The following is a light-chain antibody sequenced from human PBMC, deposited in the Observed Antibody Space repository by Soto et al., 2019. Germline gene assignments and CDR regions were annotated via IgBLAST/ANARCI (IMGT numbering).Light chain of an antibody. J-gene: IGLJ3*02. V-gene: IGLV2-14*03. Sequence: QSALTQPASMSGSPGQSITISCTGASNDFSVYNYVSWFQQHPGEVPKLILYDVSNRPSGVSNRFSGSKSGNTASLTISGLQAEDEGDYYCASHTRSNTWVFGGGTKLTVL. CDR2: DVS. CDR1: SNDFSVYNY. CDR3: ASHTRSNTWV.